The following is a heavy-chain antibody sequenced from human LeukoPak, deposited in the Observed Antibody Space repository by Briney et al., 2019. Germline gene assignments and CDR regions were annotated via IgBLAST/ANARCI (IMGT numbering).Heavy chain of an antibody. Sequence: ASVKVSCKASGYTFTSYDINWVRQATGQGLEWMGWMNPNSGNTGYAQKFQGRVTMTRNTSISTAYMELSSLRSEDTAVYYCARGPRFLEWLSTYYYYGMDVWGQGTTVTVSS. CDR2: MNPNSGNT. J-gene: IGHJ6*02. CDR3: ARGPRFLEWLSTYYYYGMDV. V-gene: IGHV1-8*01. D-gene: IGHD3-3*01. CDR1: GYTFTSYD.